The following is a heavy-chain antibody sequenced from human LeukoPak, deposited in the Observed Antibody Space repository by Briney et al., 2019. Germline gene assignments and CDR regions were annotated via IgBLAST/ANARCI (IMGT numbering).Heavy chain of an antibody. CDR2: ISWNSGTT. Sequence: GGSLRLSCTASGFTFKDYAMYWVRQAPGKGLEWVSGISWNSGTTDYADSVKGRFTVSRDNSKNTLDLQMTGLRAEDTAVYYCERERGRGRDSPWFDYWGQGTLVTVSS. J-gene: IGHJ4*02. CDR3: ERERGRGRDSPWFDY. D-gene: IGHD1-26*01. CDR1: GFTFKDYA. V-gene: IGHV3-9*01.